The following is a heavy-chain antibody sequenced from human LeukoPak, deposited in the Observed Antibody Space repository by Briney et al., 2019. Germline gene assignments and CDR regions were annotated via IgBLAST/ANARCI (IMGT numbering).Heavy chain of an antibody. CDR2: IYYSGST. Sequence: PSETLSLTCTVSGGSISSYYWSWIRQPPGKGLEWIGYIYYSGSTNYNPSLKGRVTISVDTSKNQFSLKLSSVTAADTAVYYCARRARHNWNIYYYYYYMDVWGKGTTVTISS. CDR3: ARRARHNWNIYYYYYYMDV. J-gene: IGHJ6*03. CDR1: GGSISSYY. D-gene: IGHD1-1*01. V-gene: IGHV4-59*12.